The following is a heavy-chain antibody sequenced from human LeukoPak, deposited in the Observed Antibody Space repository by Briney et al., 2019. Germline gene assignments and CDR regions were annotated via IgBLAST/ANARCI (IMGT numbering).Heavy chain of an antibody. J-gene: IGHJ3*02. V-gene: IGHV4-39*01. CDR3: ARQQVYYDILTGYSDASDI. Sequence: SETLSLTCTVSDGSISDSLYYWGWIRQPPGKGLEWIGTLSHGGSAYYNPSLKSRVTISGDTSRTPISLNLNSVTAADTAVYYCARQQVYYDILTGYSDASDIWGQGTMVTVSS. CDR1: DGSISDSLYY. D-gene: IGHD3-9*01. CDR2: LSHGGSA.